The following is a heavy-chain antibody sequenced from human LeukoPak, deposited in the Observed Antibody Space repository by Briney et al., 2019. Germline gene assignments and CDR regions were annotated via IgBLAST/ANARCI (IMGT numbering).Heavy chain of an antibody. CDR2: ISGSGGST. J-gene: IGHJ6*03. V-gene: IGHV3-23*01. CDR1: GLTFSSDA. Sequence: GGSLRLSCAASGLTFSSDAMNWVRQAPGKGLEWVSAISGSGGSTYYADSVKGRFTISRDNSKNTLYLQMNSLRAEDTAVYYCAKGGAIFGVAYYYYMDVWGKGTTVTVSS. D-gene: IGHD3-3*01. CDR3: AKGGAIFGVAYYYYMDV.